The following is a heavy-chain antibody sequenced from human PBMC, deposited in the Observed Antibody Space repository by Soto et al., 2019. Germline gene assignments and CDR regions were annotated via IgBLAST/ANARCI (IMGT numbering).Heavy chain of an antibody. J-gene: IGHJ4*02. CDR3: ARADPDASVGY. CDR2: ISYSGST. V-gene: IGHV4-59*01. D-gene: IGHD2-15*01. CDR1: GGSMSSYY. Sequence: DTLSLTCTVSGGSMSSYYWTWLRQSPGRGLEWIGYISYSGSTYYNPSLKSRVTISADTSKNQFSLRMNSMIAADTAVYYCARADPDASVGYWGQGTLVTVSS.